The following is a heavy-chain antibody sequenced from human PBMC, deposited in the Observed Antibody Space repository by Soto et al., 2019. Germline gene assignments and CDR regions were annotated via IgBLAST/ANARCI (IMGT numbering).Heavy chain of an antibody. CDR2: IIPIFGTA. D-gene: IGHD3-16*01. CDR3: ARDALYEFGRDYGMDV. CDR1: GGTFSSYA. J-gene: IGHJ6*02. Sequence: GASVKVSCKASGGTFSSYAISWVRQAPGQGLEWMGGIIPIFGTANYAQKFQGRVTITADESTSTAYMELSSLRSEDTAVYYCARDALYEFGRDYGMDVWGQGTTVTVSS. V-gene: IGHV1-69*13.